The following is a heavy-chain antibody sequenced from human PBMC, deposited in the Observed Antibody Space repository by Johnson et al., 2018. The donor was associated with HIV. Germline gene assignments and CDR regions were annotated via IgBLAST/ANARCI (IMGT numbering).Heavy chain of an antibody. CDR3: ARAYMSSGSYYDAFDI. Sequence: VQLVESGGGVVQPGRSLRLSCAASGFTFSSYGMNWVRQAPGKGLEWVSGINWNGDSTGYADSVKGRFTISRDNAKNSLYLQMNSLRAEDTALYYCARAYMSSGSYYDAFDIWGQGTMVIVSS. CDR1: GFTFSSYG. V-gene: IGHV3-20*04. CDR2: INWNGDST. J-gene: IGHJ3*02. D-gene: IGHD1-26*01.